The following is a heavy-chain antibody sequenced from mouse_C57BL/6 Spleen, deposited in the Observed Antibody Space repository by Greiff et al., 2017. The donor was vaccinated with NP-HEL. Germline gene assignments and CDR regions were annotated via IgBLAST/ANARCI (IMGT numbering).Heavy chain of an antibody. CDR3: ARGYYGSIVYWYFDV. J-gene: IGHJ1*03. CDR1: GYTFTDYN. CDR2: ITPNNGGT. Sequence: EVQLQQSGPELVKPGASVKIPCKASGYTFTDYNMDWVKQSHGKSLEWIGDITPNNGGTIYNQKFKGKATLTVDKYSSTAYMELRSLTSEDTAVYYCARGYYGSIVYWYFDVWGTGTTVTVSS. D-gene: IGHD1-1*01. V-gene: IGHV1-18*01.